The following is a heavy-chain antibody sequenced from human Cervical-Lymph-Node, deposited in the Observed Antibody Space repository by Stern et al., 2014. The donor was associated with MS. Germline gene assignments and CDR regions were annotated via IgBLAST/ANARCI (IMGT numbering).Heavy chain of an antibody. CDR1: GGSISSGDYY. Sequence: QLQMQESGPGLVKPSQTLSLTCTVSGGSISSGDYYWSWIRQPPGKGLGWIGHIDYSGSPYYNPSLKSRVTISVDTSKNQCSLKLSSVTAADTAVYYCARDQWFGESYYYYGMDVWGQGTTVTVSS. V-gene: IGHV4-30-4*01. J-gene: IGHJ6*02. CDR3: ARDQWFGESYYYYGMDV. D-gene: IGHD3-10*01. CDR2: IDYSGSP.